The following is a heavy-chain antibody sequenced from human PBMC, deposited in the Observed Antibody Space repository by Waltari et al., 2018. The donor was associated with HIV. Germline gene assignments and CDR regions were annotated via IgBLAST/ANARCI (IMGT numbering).Heavy chain of an antibody. V-gene: IGHV1-8*01. CDR2: MNPNTGDT. CDR3: ARVRRPSGSYYLSY. CDR1: GYTFTSYN. J-gene: IGHJ4*02. D-gene: IGHD1-26*01. Sequence: QVQLVQSGAEVKKPGASVKVSCKASGYTFTSYNIYWVRQAPGQGLEWMGWMNPNTGDTAYARKVQGRVTMTRNTSMSTAYMELSSLRSEDTAVYYCARVRRPSGSYYLSYWGQGTVVTVSS.